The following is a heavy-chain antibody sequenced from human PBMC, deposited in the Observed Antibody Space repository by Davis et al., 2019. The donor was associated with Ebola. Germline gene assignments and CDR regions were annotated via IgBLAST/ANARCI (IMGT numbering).Heavy chain of an antibody. Sequence: KVSCKGSGYSFTSYWIGWVRQMPGKGLEWMGIIYPGDFDTRYSPSFQGQVTISADKSISTAYLQWSSLKASDTAMYYCARLGLGYSSSWYGDYWGQGTLVTVSS. D-gene: IGHD6-13*01. CDR3: ARLGLGYSSSWYGDY. V-gene: IGHV5-51*01. J-gene: IGHJ4*02. CDR2: IYPGDFDT. CDR1: GYSFTSYW.